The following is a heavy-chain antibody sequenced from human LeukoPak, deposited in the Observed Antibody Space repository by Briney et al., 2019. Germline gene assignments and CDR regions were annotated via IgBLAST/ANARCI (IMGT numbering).Heavy chain of an antibody. CDR1: GFTFSTYA. CDR2: ISYDGSNK. Sequence: GGSLRLSCAASGFTFSTYAMHWVRQAPGKGLEWVAVISYDGSNKYYADSVKGRFTISRDNSKNTLYLQMNTLRAEDTAVYYCAKDVSWNWFDPWGQGTLVTVSS. J-gene: IGHJ5*02. CDR3: AKDVSWNWFDP. V-gene: IGHV3-30*18.